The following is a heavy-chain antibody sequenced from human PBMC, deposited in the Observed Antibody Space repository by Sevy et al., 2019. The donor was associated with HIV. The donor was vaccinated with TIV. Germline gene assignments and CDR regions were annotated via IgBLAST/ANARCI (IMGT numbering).Heavy chain of an antibody. D-gene: IGHD3-22*01. CDR3: AKDVVGGYYDSSGYSDH. CDR2: INSGGGST. Sequence: GGSLRLSCAASGFTFTEFIMSWVRQAPGKGLEWVSTINSGGGSTYYADSVKGRFTISRDNSQNTLDLQMNSLRAEDTAVYYCAKDVVGGYYDSSGYSDHWGQGTLVTVSS. CDR1: GFTFTEFI. J-gene: IGHJ4*02. V-gene: IGHV3-23*01.